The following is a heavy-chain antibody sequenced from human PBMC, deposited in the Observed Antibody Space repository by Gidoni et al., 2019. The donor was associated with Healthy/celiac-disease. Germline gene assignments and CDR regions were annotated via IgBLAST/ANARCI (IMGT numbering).Heavy chain of an antibody. CDR3: ARSDLAVAEPTEIDY. CDR2: IWYDGSNK. CDR1: GFTFSSYG. D-gene: IGHD6-19*01. J-gene: IGHJ4*02. V-gene: IGHV3-33*01. Sequence: QVQRVESGGGVVQPGRSLRLYGAASGFTFSSYGMHWVRQAPGKGLEWVAVIWYDGSNKYYADSVKGRFTISRDNSKNTLYLQMNSLRAEDTAVYYCARSDLAVAEPTEIDYWGQGTLVTVSS.